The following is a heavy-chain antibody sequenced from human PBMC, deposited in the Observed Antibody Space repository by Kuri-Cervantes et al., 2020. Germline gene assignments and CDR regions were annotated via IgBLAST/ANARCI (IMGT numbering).Heavy chain of an antibody. CDR2: ISWNSGSI. CDR3: AKGGVAVAGVSDY. J-gene: IGHJ4*02. V-gene: IGHV3-9*01. Sequence: LSLTCAASGFTFDDYAMHWVRQAPGKGLEWVSGISWNSGSIGYADSVKGRFTISRDNAENSLYLQMNSLRAEDTALYYCAKGGVAVAGVSDYWGQGTLVTVSS. CDR1: GFTFDDYA. D-gene: IGHD6-19*01.